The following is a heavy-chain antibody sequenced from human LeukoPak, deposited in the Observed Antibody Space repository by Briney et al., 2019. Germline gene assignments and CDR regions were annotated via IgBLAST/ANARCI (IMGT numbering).Heavy chain of an antibody. CDR1: GGSITSNAYY. J-gene: IGHJ4*02. V-gene: IGHV4-39*01. CDR2: ISSSGST. Sequence: SETLSLTCSVSGGSITSNAYYWGWFRQPPGKGLEWLGSISSSGSTSYNPSLRSRVTISADTSKNQFSLNLSSVTAADTAVYYCARARYGSGGYFFDFWGQGTLVTVSS. D-gene: IGHD3-10*01. CDR3: ARARYGSGGYFFDF.